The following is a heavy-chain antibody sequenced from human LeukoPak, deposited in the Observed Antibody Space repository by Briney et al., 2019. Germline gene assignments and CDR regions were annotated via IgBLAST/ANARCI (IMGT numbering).Heavy chain of an antibody. CDR1: GGSISSYY. CDR2: IYYSGST. CDR3: ARVCCTAPRYYYYYYMDV. Sequence: SETLSLTCTVSGGSISSYYWSWIRQPPGKGLEWIGYIYYSGSTNYNPSLKSRVTISVDTSKNQFSLKLSSVTAADTAVYYCARVCCTAPRYYYYYYMDVWGKGTTVTVSS. V-gene: IGHV4-59*12. D-gene: IGHD6-25*01. J-gene: IGHJ6*03.